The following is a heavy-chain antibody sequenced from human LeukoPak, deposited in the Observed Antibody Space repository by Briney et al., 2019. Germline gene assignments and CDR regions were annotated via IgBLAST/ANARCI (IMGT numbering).Heavy chain of an antibody. Sequence: PGGSLRLSCAASGFTFSSGMHWVRQAPGKGLEWVAVISYDGNHKYYGDSVKGRFTISRDNPRNTLYLQMDILKTEDTAVYYCAKGELHFNTCSFDYWGQGTLVTVSS. CDR1: GFTFSSG. CDR3: AKGELHFNTCSFDY. J-gene: IGHJ4*02. V-gene: IGHV3-30*18. D-gene: IGHD1-26*01. CDR2: ISYDGNHK.